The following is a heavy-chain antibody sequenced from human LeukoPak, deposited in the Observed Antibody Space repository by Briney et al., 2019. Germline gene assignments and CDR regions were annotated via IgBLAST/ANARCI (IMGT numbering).Heavy chain of an antibody. CDR1: GGSFSGYY. V-gene: IGHV4-34*01. J-gene: IGHJ6*03. CDR2: INHSGST. D-gene: IGHD3-3*01. Sequence: SETLSLPCAVYGGSFSGYYWSWIRQPPGKGLEWIGEINHSGSTNYNLSLKSRVTISVDTSKNQFSLKLSSVTAADTAVYYCARTMDSYYYYMDVWGRGTTVTISS. CDR3: ARTMDSYYYYMDV.